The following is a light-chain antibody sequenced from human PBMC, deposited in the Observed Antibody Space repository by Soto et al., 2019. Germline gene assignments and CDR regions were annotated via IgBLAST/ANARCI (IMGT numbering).Light chain of an antibody. Sequence: EIVLTQSPGTLSLSPGERVTLSCRASQSISGNYLAWYQHKPGQAPRLLISGTYARATGIPDRFSGSGSGTDFSLTISRLEPEDCAVYYCQQYGDSLSITFGQGTRLEIK. CDR2: GTY. CDR1: QSISGNY. J-gene: IGKJ5*01. V-gene: IGKV3-20*01. CDR3: QQYGDSLSIT.